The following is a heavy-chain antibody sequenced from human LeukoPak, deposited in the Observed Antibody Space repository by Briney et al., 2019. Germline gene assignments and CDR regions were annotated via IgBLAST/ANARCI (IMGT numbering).Heavy chain of an antibody. Sequence: GGSLRLSCAASGFTFSSYAMSWVRRAPGKGLEWVSAISGGGGSTYYADSVKGRFTISRDNSKNTLYLQMNSLRAEDTAVYYCARDLTGGWDFDYWGQGTLVTVSS. CDR3: ARDLTGGWDFDY. CDR2: ISGGGGST. D-gene: IGHD3-16*01. V-gene: IGHV3-23*01. J-gene: IGHJ4*02. CDR1: GFTFSSYA.